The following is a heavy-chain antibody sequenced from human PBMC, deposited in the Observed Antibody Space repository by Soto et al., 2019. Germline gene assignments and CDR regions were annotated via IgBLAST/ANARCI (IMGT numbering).Heavy chain of an antibody. CDR1: GYTFTSYG. CDR3: ASQVHGSTAGDI. CDR2: ISAYNGNT. V-gene: IGHV1-18*01. J-gene: IGHJ3*02. D-gene: IGHD2-15*01. Sequence: ASVKVSCKASGYTFTSYGISWVRQAPGQGLGWMGWISAYNGNTNYAQKLQGRVTMTTDTSPSTAYMELRSLRSDDTAVYYCASQVHGSTAGDIWGQGTMVTVSS.